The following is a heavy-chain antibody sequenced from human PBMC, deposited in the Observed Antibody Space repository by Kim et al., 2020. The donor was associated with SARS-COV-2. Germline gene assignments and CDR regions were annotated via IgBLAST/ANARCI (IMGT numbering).Heavy chain of an antibody. CDR2: T. CDR3: ARRMHTPGFDY. J-gene: IGHJ4*02. Sequence: TNYAQKLQGRVTMTTDTSTSTAYMELRSLRSDDTAVYYCARRMHTPGFDYWGQGTLVTVSS. V-gene: IGHV1-18*01.